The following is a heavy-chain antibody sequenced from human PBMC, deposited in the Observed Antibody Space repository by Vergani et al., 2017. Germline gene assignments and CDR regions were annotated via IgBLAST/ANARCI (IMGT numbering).Heavy chain of an antibody. CDR3: ARAGYCAHGVCYLTYYYYMDV. V-gene: IGHV3-33*01. Sequence: QVQLEESGGGVVQPGRSLRLSCAGSGFTLSSHAMHWVRQAPGKGLEWGVCIWYDGSKEYYADSVKGRFTISRDNSKNTMDLQMNNLRAADTAVYYCARAGYCAHGVCYLTYYYYMDVWGKGTVVTVSS. D-gene: IGHD2-8*01. CDR1: GFTLSSHA. CDR2: IWYDGSKE. J-gene: IGHJ6*03.